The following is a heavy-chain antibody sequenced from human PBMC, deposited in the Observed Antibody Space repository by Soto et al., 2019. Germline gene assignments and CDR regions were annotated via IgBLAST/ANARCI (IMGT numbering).Heavy chain of an antibody. J-gene: IGHJ4*02. Sequence: ASVKVSCKASGGTFSSYTISWVRQAPGQGLEWMGRIIPILGIANYAQKFQGRVTITADKSTSTAYMELSSLRFEDTAVYFCATPGGYSGYDSVGLLDYWGQGTLVTVSS. CDR3: ATPGGYSGYDSVGLLDY. V-gene: IGHV1-69*02. CDR2: IIPILGIA. D-gene: IGHD5-12*01. CDR1: GGTFSSYT.